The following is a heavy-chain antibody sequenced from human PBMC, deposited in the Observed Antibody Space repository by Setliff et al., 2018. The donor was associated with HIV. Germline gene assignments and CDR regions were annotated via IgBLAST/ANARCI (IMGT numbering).Heavy chain of an antibody. CDR1: GYTFNDNY. CDR3: ARGADHFDTSGYYSFFDP. Sequence: ASVKVSCKASGYTFNDNYIHWVRQAPGQGLEWMGRISPDIGDTNYAQMFHGRVTMTRDTSIGTAYMELSSLKSDDTAVYYCARGADHFDTSGYYSFFDPWGQGTLVTVSS. J-gene: IGHJ5*02. CDR2: ISPDIGDT. D-gene: IGHD3-22*01. V-gene: IGHV1-2*06.